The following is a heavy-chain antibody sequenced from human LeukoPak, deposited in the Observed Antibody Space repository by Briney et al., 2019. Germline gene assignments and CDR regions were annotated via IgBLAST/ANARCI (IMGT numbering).Heavy chain of an antibody. J-gene: IGHJ4*02. Sequence: WGSLRLSCAASGFTFRAYTMNWVRQCPRKGLQWVSYVRFGRSYISYADSLKGRFTISRADATRSVYLDMHSLRDEDKDVYYCARASKEYVVTDGFDNWGQGTLVTVSS. CDR3: ARASKEYVVTDGFDN. D-gene: IGHD3-16*01. CDR2: VRFGRSYI. CDR1: GFTFRAYT. V-gene: IGHV3-21*01.